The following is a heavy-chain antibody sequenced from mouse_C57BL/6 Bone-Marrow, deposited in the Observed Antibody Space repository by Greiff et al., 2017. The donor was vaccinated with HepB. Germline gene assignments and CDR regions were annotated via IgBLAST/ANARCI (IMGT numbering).Heavy chain of an antibody. V-gene: IGHV1-5*01. CDR1: GYTFTSYW. CDR3: IRVIYYGTGYFDV. J-gene: IGHJ1*03. D-gene: IGHD1-1*01. CDR2: IYPGNSDT. Sequence: VQLQQSGTVLARPGASVKMSCKSSGYTFTSYWMPWVKQRPGQGLEWIGAIYPGNSDTSYNQKFKGKAKLTAVTSASTAYMELSSLTNEDSAVYYCIRVIYYGTGYFDVWGTGTTVTVSS.